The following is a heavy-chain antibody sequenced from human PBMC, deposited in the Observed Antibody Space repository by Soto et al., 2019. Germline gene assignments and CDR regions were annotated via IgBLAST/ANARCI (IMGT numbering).Heavy chain of an antibody. D-gene: IGHD3-22*01. CDR1: GFTFSNAW. Sequence: PGGSLRLSCAASGFTFSNAWMSWVRQAPGKGLEWVGRIKSKTDGGTTDYAAPVKGRFTISRDDSKNTLYLQMNSLKTEDTAVYYCTYLQYYYDSSGYYFLDYWGQGTLVTVSS. CDR3: TYLQYYYDSSGYYFLDY. CDR2: IKSKTDGGTT. V-gene: IGHV3-15*01. J-gene: IGHJ4*02.